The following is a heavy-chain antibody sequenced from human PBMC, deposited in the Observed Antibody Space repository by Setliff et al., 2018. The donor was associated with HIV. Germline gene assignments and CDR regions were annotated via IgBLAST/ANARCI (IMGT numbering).Heavy chain of an antibody. Sequence: GGSLRLSCAASGFSFRTYWMSWVRQAPGKGLEWVANMKYDGTEIYYVDAVKGRFTISRDNAKKSVFLHMNSLRGEDTAVYYCVREDPPADFHFWSGRLADWGQGSLVTVS. CDR3: VREDPPADFHFWSGRLAD. D-gene: IGHD3-3*02. J-gene: IGHJ4*02. CDR1: GFSFRTYW. V-gene: IGHV3-7*01. CDR2: MKYDGTEI.